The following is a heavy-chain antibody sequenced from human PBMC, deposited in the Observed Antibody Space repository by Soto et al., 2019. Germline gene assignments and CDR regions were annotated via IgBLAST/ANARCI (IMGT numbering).Heavy chain of an antibody. CDR1: GFTFSSYA. Sequence: GGSLRLSCAASGFTFSSYAMHWVRQAPGKGLEWVAVISYDGSNKYYADSMKGRFTISRDNSKNTLYLQMNSLRAEDTAVYYCAREIKQQLAVDYWGQGTLVTVSS. CDR2: ISYDGSNK. J-gene: IGHJ4*02. D-gene: IGHD6-13*01. V-gene: IGHV3-30-3*01. CDR3: AREIKQQLAVDY.